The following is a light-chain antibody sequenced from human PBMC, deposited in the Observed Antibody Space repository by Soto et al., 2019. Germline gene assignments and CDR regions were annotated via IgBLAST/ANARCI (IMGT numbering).Light chain of an antibody. J-gene: IGLJ1*01. Sequence: QSALTQPASVSGSPGQSLTICCSGSSSDVGAYNSVSWYQQYPGKAPKIMIYDVSNRPSGVSNRFSGSKSGTTAYLTISGLQAEDEADYYCSSYTSSSTLLFGPGTKV. CDR2: DVS. V-gene: IGLV2-14*01. CDR1: SSDVGAYNS. CDR3: SSYTSSSTLL.